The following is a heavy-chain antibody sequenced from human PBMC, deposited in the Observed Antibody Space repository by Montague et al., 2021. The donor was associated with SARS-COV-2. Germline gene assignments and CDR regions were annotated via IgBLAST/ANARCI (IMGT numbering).Heavy chain of an antibody. CDR2: ISGNGGNT. D-gene: IGHD3-3*01. V-gene: IGHV3-23*01. J-gene: IGHJ6*03. Sequence: SLRLSCAASGFTFSSYAMHWVRQAPGKGLEWVAAISGNGGNTYYADSVKGRFTISRDNSKNTLYLQMNSLRAEDTAVYYCAKEGSGYYYFWSGYYGHQGYYYYDLDIWGKGTTVTVSS. CDR3: AKEGSGYYYFWSGYYGHQGYYYYDLDI. CDR1: GFTFSSYA.